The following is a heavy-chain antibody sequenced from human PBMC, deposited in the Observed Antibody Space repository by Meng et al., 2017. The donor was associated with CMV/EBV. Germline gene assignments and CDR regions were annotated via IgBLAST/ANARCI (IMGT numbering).Heavy chain of an antibody. CDR2: SHYSGSA. V-gene: IGHV4-31*02. J-gene: IGHJ4*02. CDR1: GASISSGGYY. D-gene: IGHD4-17*01. CDR3: ARGVGYGDQFDY. Sequence: VPGASISSGGYYWSWIRQHPGKGLEWIGNSHYSGSAYYNPSLKSRLTISVDTSKNQLSLKLSSVTAADTAVYYCARGVGYGDQFDYWGQGTLVTVSS.